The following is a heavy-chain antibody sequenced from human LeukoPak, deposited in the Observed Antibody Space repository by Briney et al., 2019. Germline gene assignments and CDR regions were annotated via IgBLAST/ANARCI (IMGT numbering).Heavy chain of an antibody. Sequence: ASVKVSCKASGYSLTTYYMHWVRQVPGQGLEWMGLISPTGDRINYAQTFQGRLTVTRDTSTSTVNMELSSLRSEDTAVYFCARGYYFDYWGQGTLVSVSS. V-gene: IGHV1-46*01. CDR2: ISPTGDRI. CDR3: ARGYYFDY. CDR1: GYSLTTYY. J-gene: IGHJ4*02.